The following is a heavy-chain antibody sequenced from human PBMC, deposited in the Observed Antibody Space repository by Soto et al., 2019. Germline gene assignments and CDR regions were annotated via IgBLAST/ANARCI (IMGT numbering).Heavy chain of an antibody. Sequence: SVKVSCKASGGTFSSYAISWVRQAPGQGLEWMGGIIPIFGTANYAQKFQGRVTITADESTSTAYMELSSLRSEDTAVYYCASSWVAIQAQYGMDVWGQGTTVTVSS. D-gene: IGHD2-2*01. CDR1: GGTFSSYA. V-gene: IGHV1-69*13. J-gene: IGHJ6*02. CDR3: ASSWVAIQAQYGMDV. CDR2: IIPIFGTA.